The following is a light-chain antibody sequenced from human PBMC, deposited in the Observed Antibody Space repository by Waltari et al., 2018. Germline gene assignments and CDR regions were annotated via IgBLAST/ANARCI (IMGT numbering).Light chain of an antibody. CDR1: QSVVSDY. CDR2: GAS. Sequence: EVVLTQSPGTISLSPGETVTISCRASQSVVSDYLAWYQQKPGQAPRLLIYGASTRASGIPDRFSGSGFETHFTLTISSLEPEDFAVYYCQQFDGSLYTFGQGTRLEI. CDR3: QQFDGSLYT. J-gene: IGKJ2*01. V-gene: IGKV3-20*01.